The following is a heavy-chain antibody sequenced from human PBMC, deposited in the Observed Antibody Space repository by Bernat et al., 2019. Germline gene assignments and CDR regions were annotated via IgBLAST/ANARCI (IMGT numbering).Heavy chain of an antibody. D-gene: IGHD3-10*01. CDR2: IKSDGSTT. J-gene: IGHJ5*02. V-gene: IGHV3-74*01. Sequence: EVQLVESGGGLVQPGGSLRLSCAASGFTFSNYWMHWVRQAPGKGLVWVSRIKSDGSTTNYADSVKGRFTIARDNAKNTLFLQMNSLRAEDTAVYCCARGNLGGWFDPWGQGTLVTVSS. CDR3: ARGNLGGWFDP. CDR1: GFTFSNYW.